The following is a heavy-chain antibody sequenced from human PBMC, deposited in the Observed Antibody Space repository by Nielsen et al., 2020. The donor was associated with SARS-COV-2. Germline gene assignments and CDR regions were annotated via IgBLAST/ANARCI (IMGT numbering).Heavy chain of an antibody. J-gene: IGHJ6*03. CDR3: ARGGDYDFWSGYYTRYYYYMDV. V-gene: IGHV1-69*04. CDR2: IIPILGIA. D-gene: IGHD3-3*01. Sequence: WVRQAPGQGLEWMGRIIPILGIANYAQKFQGRVTITADKSTSTAYMELSSLRSEDTAVYYCARGGDYDFWSGYYTRYYYYMDVWGKGTTVTVSS.